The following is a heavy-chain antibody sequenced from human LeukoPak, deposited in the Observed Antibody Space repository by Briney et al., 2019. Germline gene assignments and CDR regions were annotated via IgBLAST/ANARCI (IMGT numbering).Heavy chain of an antibody. CDR2: ISWNSGSI. V-gene: IGHV3-9*01. CDR3: AKDIAWGCSSTCCYGASFDY. CDR1: GFTFDDYA. J-gene: IGHJ4*02. Sequence: GGSLRLSCAASGFTFDDYAMHWVRQAPGKGLEWVPGISWNSGSIGYADSVKGRFTISRDNAKNSLYLQMNSLRAEDTALYYCAKDIAWGCSSTCCYGASFDYWGQGTLVTVSS. D-gene: IGHD2-2*01.